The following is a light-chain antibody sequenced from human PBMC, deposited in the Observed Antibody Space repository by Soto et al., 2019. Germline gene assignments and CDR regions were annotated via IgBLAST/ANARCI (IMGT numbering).Light chain of an antibody. CDR1: QSISSY. V-gene: IGKV1-39*01. CDR2: DAS. Sequence: DIQMTQSPSSLSASVGDRVTITCRASQSISSYLNWYQQKPGKAPKVLIYDASSLQSGVPSRFSGSGAGTDFNLTISSLQPEDFATYYCQQSYTTPPWTFGQGTKVDIK. CDR3: QQSYTTPPWT. J-gene: IGKJ1*01.